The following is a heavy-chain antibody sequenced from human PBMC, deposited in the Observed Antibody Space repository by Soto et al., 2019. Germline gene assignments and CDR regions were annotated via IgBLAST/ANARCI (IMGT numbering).Heavy chain of an antibody. CDR3: AGGSPSAWELPFY. CDR1: GGAFSDYY. V-gene: IGHV4-34*01. J-gene: IGHJ4*02. Sequence: QVQLQQWGAGLLKPSETLSLTCAVYGGAFSDYYWSWIRQPPGKGLEWIGEIDRYGNTNYDPSLKSRVTISLQTSKHQFSLKMSSGTAADTAIYYCAGGSPSAWELPFYWGKGTPVTVSS. CDR2: IDRYGNT. D-gene: IGHD1-26*01.